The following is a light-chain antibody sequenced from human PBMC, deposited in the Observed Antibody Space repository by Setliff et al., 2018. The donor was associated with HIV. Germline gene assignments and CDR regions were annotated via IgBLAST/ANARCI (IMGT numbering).Light chain of an antibody. V-gene: IGLV2-8*01. J-gene: IGLJ1*01. CDR2: EVS. CDR3: SSYAGSNNV. CDR1: SSDVGGYNY. Sequence: QSALTQPPSAPGSPGQSVTISCIGTSSDVGGYNYVSWYQQHPGKAPKLMIYEVSKRPSGVPDRFSGPKSGNTASLTVSGLQAEDEADYYCSSYAGSNNVFGTGTKVTVL.